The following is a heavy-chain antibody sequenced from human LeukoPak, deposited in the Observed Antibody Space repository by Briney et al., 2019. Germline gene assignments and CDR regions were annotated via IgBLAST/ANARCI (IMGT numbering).Heavy chain of an antibody. J-gene: IGHJ3*02. CDR1: GYPVTSSY. Sequence: GASVKVSCKASGYPVTSSYISWMRQTPGQGLQWMGRISAYNGQTNYAQKVQGRVTMTTDTSTSTVYMELRRLRSDDTAVYYCAWDSGAFEIWGQGTMVTVSS. CDR3: AWDSGAFEI. V-gene: IGHV1-18*01. CDR2: ISAYNGQT.